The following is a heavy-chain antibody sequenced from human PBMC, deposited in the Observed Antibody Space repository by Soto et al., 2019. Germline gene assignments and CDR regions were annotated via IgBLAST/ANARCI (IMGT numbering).Heavy chain of an antibody. CDR3: ARDRNDIVVVPAEWGYYYYGMDV. CDR1: GFTFSSYE. Sequence: PGGSLRLSCAASGFTFSSYEMNWVRQAPGKGLEWVSYISSSGSTIYYADSVKGRFTISRDNAKNSLYLQMNSLRAEDTAVYYCARDRNDIVVVPAEWGYYYYGMDVRGQGTTVTVSS. CDR2: ISSSGSTI. D-gene: IGHD2-2*01. V-gene: IGHV3-48*03. J-gene: IGHJ6*02.